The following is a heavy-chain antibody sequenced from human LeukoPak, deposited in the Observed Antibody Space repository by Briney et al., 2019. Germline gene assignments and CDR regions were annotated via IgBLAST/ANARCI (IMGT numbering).Heavy chain of an antibody. Sequence: PGGSLRLSCAASGFTFSSYWMSWVRQAPGKGLEWVADIKQDGSEKYYVDSVKGRFTISRDNAKNSLYLQMNSLRAEDTAVYYCARDVNSSSGNWFDPWGQGTLVTVSS. D-gene: IGHD6-6*01. CDR2: IKQDGSEK. CDR3: ARDVNSSSGNWFDP. J-gene: IGHJ5*02. V-gene: IGHV3-7*01. CDR1: GFTFSSYW.